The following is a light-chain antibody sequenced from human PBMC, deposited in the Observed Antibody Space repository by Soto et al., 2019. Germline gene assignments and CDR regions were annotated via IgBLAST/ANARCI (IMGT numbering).Light chain of an antibody. Sequence: EIVLTQSPATLSLSPGERATLSCRASQSVSSYLAWYQQKPGQAPRLLIYDASNRATCIPARFSGSGSGTDFTLTISSLEPEDFAVYYCQQRSNCPPLYTFGQGTKLEIK. J-gene: IGKJ2*01. CDR1: QSVSSY. CDR3: QQRSNCPPLYT. V-gene: IGKV3-11*01. CDR2: DAS.